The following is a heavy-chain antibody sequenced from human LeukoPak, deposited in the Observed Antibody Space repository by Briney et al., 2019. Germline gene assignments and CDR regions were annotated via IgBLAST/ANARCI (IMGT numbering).Heavy chain of an antibody. CDR2: IYYSGST. D-gene: IGHD6-19*01. V-gene: IGHV4-39*01. Sequence: PSETLSLTCTVSGGSISSSSCYWGWIRQPPGKGLEWIGSIYYSGSTYYNPSLKSRVTISVDTSKNQSSLKLSSVTAADTAVYYCARHSPYSSGWYGEIDYWGQGTLVTVSS. CDR3: ARHSPYSSGWYGEIDY. CDR1: GGSISSSSCY. J-gene: IGHJ4*02.